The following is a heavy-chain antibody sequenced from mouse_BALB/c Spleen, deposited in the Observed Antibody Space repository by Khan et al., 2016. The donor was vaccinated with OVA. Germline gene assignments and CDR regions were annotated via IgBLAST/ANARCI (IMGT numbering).Heavy chain of an antibody. J-gene: IGHJ4*01. Sequence: EVQLQESGPGLVKPSQSLSLTCTVTGYSITSDYAWNWIRQFPGNKLEWMGYISYSGSTNYNPSLKSRISITRDTSKNQFFLQLNSVTTTDTATYYGGRDEYRYRYAMDYWGQGTSVTVAS. D-gene: IGHD2-14*01. V-gene: IGHV3-2*02. CDR2: ISYSGST. CDR1: GYSITSDYA. CDR3: GRDEYRYRYAMDY.